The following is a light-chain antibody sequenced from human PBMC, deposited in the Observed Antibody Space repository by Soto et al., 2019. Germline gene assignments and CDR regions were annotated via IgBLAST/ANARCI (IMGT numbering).Light chain of an antibody. J-gene: IGKJ1*01. V-gene: IGKV1-5*03. CDR1: QDIDNW. Sequence: DIQMTQSPSTLSASVGDRVTITCRASQDIDNWLAWYQQEPGKAPKLVIYKASRLESGVPSRFSGSGSGTEFTLTIITLPTNDFASNYCQQYNTYSRTFGQGTKVEIK. CDR2: KAS. CDR3: QQYNTYSRT.